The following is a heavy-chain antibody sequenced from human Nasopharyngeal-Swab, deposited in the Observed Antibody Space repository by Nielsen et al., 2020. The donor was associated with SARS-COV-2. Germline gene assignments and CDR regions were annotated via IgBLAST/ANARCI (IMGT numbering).Heavy chain of an antibody. D-gene: IGHD2-2*01. CDR1: GFTFSSYW. Sequence: GGSLRLSCAASGFTFSSYWMSWVRQAPGKGLEWLAHIKQSGSEQYYVDSVKGRFTISRDNAKNSLFLQMNSLRAGDTAVYYCARYCSTTSCPRGFDYWGQGTLVTVSS. J-gene: IGHJ4*02. V-gene: IGHV3-7*01. CDR2: IKQSGSEQ. CDR3: ARYCSTTSCPRGFDY.